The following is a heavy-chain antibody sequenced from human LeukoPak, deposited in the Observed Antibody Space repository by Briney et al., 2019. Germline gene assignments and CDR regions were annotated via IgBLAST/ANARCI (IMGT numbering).Heavy chain of an antibody. Sequence: ETLSLTCAVYGGSFSGYYWSWVRQAPGKGLEWVSAISGSGGSTYYADSVKGRFTISRDNSKNTLYLQMNSLRAEDTAVYYCAKGKTPWFDPWGQGTLVTVSS. CDR1: GGSFSGYY. CDR2: ISGSGGST. CDR3: AKGKTPWFDP. J-gene: IGHJ5*02. V-gene: IGHV3-23*01.